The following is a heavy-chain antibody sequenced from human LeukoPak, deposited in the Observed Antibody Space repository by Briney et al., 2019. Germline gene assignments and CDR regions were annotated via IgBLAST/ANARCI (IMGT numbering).Heavy chain of an antibody. V-gene: IGHV3-53*04. CDR1: GGSIDITNY. CDR2: IYSGGST. D-gene: IGHD5-24*01. CDR3: ARGAVEMATIYLDY. J-gene: IGHJ4*02. Sequence: ETLSLTCGVSGGSIDITNYWSWVRQAPGKGLEWVSVIYSGGSTYYADSVRGRFTISRHNSMNTLYLQMNSLRAEDTAVYYCARGAVEMATIYLDYWGQGTLVTVSS.